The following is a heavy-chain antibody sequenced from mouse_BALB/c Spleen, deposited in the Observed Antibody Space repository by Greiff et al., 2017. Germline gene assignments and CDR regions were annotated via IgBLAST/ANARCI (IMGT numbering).Heavy chain of an antibody. Sequence: EVKLMESGGGLVQPGGSLKLSCAASGFTFSSYGMSWVRQTPDKRLELVATINSNGGSTYYPDSVKGRFTISRDNAKNTLYLQMSSLKSEDTAMYYCARRGYGYDGDYWGQGTTLTVSS. CDR2: INSNGGST. CDR1: GFTFSSYG. CDR3: ARRGYGYDGDY. J-gene: IGHJ2*01. D-gene: IGHD2-2*01. V-gene: IGHV5-6-3*01.